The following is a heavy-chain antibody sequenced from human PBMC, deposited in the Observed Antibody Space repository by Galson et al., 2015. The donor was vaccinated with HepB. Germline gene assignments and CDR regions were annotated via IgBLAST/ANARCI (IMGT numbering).Heavy chain of an antibody. J-gene: IGHJ5*02. Sequence: SVKVSCKASGYTFTSYAMHWVRQAPGQRLEWMGWINAGNGNTKYSQKFQGRVTITRDTSASTAYMELSSLRSEDTAVYYCARGFGIAAAAVYWFDPWGQGTLVTVSS. CDR2: INAGNGNT. CDR1: GYTFTSYA. V-gene: IGHV1-3*01. D-gene: IGHD6-13*01. CDR3: ARGFGIAAAAVYWFDP.